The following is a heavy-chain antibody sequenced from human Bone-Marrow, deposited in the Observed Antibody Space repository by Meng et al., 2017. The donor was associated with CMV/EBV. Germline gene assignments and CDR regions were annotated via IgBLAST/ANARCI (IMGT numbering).Heavy chain of an antibody. CDR3: AKNWAYEPTYYYESSGQTNAY. Sequence: GGSLRLSCAASGFTFSSYAMSWVRQAPGKGLEWVSAISGSGGSTYYADSVKGRFTISRDNSKNTLYLQMNSLRAEDTAVYYCAKNWAYEPTYYYESSGQTNAYWGQGKLV. J-gene: IGHJ4*02. D-gene: IGHD3-22*01. CDR1: GFTFSSYA. CDR2: ISGSGGST. V-gene: IGHV3-23*01.